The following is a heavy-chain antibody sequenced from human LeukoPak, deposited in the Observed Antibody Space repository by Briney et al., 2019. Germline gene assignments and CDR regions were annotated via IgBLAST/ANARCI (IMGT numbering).Heavy chain of an antibody. Sequence: GGSLRLSCAASGFTFSSYAMHWVRQAPGKGLEWVAVLSYDGSNKYYADSVKGRFTISRDNSKNTLYLQMNSLRAEDTAVYYCARDGEGYCTNGVCSFLDYWGQGTLVTVSS. J-gene: IGHJ4*02. D-gene: IGHD2-8*01. CDR2: LSYDGSNK. CDR3: ARDGEGYCTNGVCSFLDY. CDR1: GFTFSSYA. V-gene: IGHV3-30-3*01.